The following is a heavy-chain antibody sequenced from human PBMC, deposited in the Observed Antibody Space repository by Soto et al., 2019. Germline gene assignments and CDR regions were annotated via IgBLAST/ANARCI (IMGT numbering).Heavy chain of an antibody. Sequence: QLQLQESGPGLVRPSGTVSLTCSVSGVSLSSTSYYWGWIHQPPGKRPEWIGSIYNGITYYNPSLKSRVTISEDTSKNQFSLKLTSVTAADTAVFYCARAERPHDYSKFDYWGRGMLVTVSS. D-gene: IGHD4-4*01. CDR1: GVSLSSTSYY. J-gene: IGHJ4*01. V-gene: IGHV4-39*02. CDR3: ARAERPHDYSKFDY. CDR2: IYNGIT.